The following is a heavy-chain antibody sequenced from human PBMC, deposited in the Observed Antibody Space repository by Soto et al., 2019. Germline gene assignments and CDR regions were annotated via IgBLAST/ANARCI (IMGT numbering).Heavy chain of an antibody. CDR2: ISDSGGST. CDR1: GFTFSSYA. J-gene: IGHJ4*02. V-gene: IGHV3-23*01. CDR3: AKDLADIDY. Sequence: GGSLRLSCAASGFTFSSYAMSWVRQAPEKGLEWVSGISDSGGSTYYADSVKGRLTISRDNYKNTLYLQMNSLRAEDTAVYYCAKDLADIDYWGQGTLVTVSS.